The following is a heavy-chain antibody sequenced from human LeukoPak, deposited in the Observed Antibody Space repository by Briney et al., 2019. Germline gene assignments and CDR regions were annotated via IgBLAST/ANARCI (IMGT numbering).Heavy chain of an antibody. J-gene: IGHJ4*02. CDR1: GYTFTSYG. D-gene: IGHD6-13*01. Sequence: GASVKVSCKASGYTFTSYGITWVRQAPGQGLEWMGWINPNSGGTNYAQKSQGRVTMTRDTSISTAYMELSRLRSDDTAVYYCARTPGASSSWYEGLRYYFDYWGQGTLVTVSS. CDR3: ARTPGASSSWYEGLRYYFDY. CDR2: INPNSGGT. V-gene: IGHV1-2*02.